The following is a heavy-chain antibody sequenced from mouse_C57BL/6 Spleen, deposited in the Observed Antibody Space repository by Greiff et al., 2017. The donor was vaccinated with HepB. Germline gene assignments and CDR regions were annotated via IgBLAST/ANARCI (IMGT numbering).Heavy chain of an antibody. CDR3: ARVYDYGFAY. CDR1: GFTFSDYG. J-gene: IGHJ3*01. V-gene: IGHV5-17*01. CDR2: ISSGSSTI. Sequence: EVQLQQSGGGLVKPGGSLKLSCAASGFTFSDYGMHWVRQAPEKGLEWVAYISSGSSTIYYADTVKGRFTISRDNAKNTLFLQMTSLRSEDTAMYYCARVYDYGFAYWGQGTLVTVSA. D-gene: IGHD2-4*01.